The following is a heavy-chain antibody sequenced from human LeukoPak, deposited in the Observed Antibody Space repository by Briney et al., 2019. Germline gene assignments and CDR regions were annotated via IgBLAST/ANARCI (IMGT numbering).Heavy chain of an antibody. V-gene: IGHV5-10-1*04. J-gene: IGHJ6*02. CDR1: GYSFTGYW. Sequence: GESLKISCKGSGYSFTGYWISWVRQMPGKGLEWMGRIDPSDSYTNYSPSFQGQVTISADKSISTAYLQWSSLKASDTAMYYCARHSSGWYYYGMDVWGQGTTVTVSS. D-gene: IGHD6-19*01. CDR3: ARHSSGWYYYGMDV. CDR2: IDPSDSYT.